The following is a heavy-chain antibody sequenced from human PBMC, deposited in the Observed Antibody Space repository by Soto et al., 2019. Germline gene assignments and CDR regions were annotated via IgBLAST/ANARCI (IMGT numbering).Heavy chain of an antibody. CDR2: IYPGGVNI. D-gene: IGHD5-12*01. CDR3: ARGIWVATTADYYPDS. J-gene: IGHJ4*02. V-gene: IGHV1-46*03. Sequence: ASVEVSCKAIGYSFTSHYMHWVRQAPGQGLEWMGTIYPGGVNIGYAQKFKGRVTMTKDTSASTVYMEVNSLRSEDTAVYYCARGIWVATTADYYPDSWGQATLVTVSS. CDR1: GYSFTSHY.